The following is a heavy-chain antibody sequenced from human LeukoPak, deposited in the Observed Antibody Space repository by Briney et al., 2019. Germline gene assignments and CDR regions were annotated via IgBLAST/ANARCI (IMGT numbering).Heavy chain of an antibody. V-gene: IGHV1-69*13. J-gene: IGHJ4*02. Sequence: PMASVKVSCKASGYTFTSYGFSWVRQAPGQGLEWMGGIIPIFGTANYAQKFQGRVTITADESTSTAYMELSSLRSEDTAVYYCARDFRSAAYFDYWGQGTLVTVSS. CDR3: ARDFRSAAYFDY. CDR2: IIPIFGTA. D-gene: IGHD2-2*01. CDR1: GYTFTSYG.